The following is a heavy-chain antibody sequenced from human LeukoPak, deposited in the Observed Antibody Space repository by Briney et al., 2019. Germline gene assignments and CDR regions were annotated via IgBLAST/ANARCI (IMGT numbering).Heavy chain of an antibody. J-gene: IGHJ3*02. CDR2: ICTDGSRT. D-gene: IGHD4-23*01. CDR1: GFTFSSYW. CDR3: ARDKYGGNTNAFDI. Sequence: GGSLRLSCAASGFTFSSYWMHWVRQVPGKGLVWVSRICTDGSRTTYADYVRGRFTISRDNAKNTLYLQMNSLRAEDTAVYYCARDKYGGNTNAFDIWGQGTLVTVSS. V-gene: IGHV3-74*01.